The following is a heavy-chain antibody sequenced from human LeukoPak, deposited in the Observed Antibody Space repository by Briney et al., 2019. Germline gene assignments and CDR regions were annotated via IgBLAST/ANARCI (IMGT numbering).Heavy chain of an antibody. CDR3: ARGKNNAFDY. Sequence: SQTLSLTCAISGDSVSSTNGVAWNWIRQSPSRGLEWLGRTYYRARWYNAYAESVKSCISVNPDTSKNQFSLQLNSVTPEDTAVYYCARGKNNAFDYWGQGTLVTVSS. D-gene: IGHD2/OR15-2a*01. CDR2: TYYRARWYN. V-gene: IGHV6-1*03. CDR1: GDSVSSTNGVA. J-gene: IGHJ4*02.